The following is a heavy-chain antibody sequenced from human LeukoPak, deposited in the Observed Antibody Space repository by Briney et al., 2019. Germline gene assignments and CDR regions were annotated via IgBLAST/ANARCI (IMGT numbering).Heavy chain of an antibody. Sequence: PSETLSLTCAVYGGSFSGYYWSWIRQPPGKGLEWIGEINHSGSTNYNPSLKSRVTISVDTSKNQFSLKLSSVTAADTAVYYCARVGMLVSYCYYYYMDVWGKGTTVTVSS. CDR1: GGSFSGYY. CDR2: INHSGST. CDR3: ARVGMLVSYCYYYYMDV. D-gene: IGHD2-8*01. V-gene: IGHV4-34*01. J-gene: IGHJ6*03.